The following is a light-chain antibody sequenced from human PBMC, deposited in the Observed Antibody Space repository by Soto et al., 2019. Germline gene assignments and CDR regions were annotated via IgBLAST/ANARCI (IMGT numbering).Light chain of an antibody. CDR1: SSDVGSYNL. V-gene: IGLV2-23*02. J-gene: IGLJ1*01. CDR2: EVS. Sequence: QSALTQAASVSGSPGQSITISCTGTSSDVGSYNLVSWYQQHPGKAPKLMIYEVSKRPSGLSNRFSGCKSGNTASLTISGLQAEDEADYYCCSYAGSRTPLIFGTGTKLTVL. CDR3: CSYAGSRTPLI.